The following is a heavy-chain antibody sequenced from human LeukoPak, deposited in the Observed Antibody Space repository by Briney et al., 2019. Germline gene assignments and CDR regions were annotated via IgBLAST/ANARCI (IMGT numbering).Heavy chain of an antibody. CDR2: FDPEDGET. D-gene: IGHD6-19*01. J-gene: IGHJ4*02. CDR1: GYTLTELS. Sequence: ASVKVSCKVSGYTLTELSMHWVRQAPGKGLEWMGGFDPEDGETIYAQKFQGRVTMTEDTSTDTAYMELSSLRSEDTAVYYCATSMGAGWHFDYWGQGTLVTVSS. CDR3: ATSMGAGWHFDY. V-gene: IGHV1-24*01.